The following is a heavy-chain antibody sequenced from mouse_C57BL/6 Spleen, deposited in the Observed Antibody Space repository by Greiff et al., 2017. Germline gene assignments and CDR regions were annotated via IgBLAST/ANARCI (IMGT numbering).Heavy chain of an antibody. J-gene: IGHJ2*01. CDR2: IYPRDGST. Sequence: VKLQESDAELVKPGASVKISCKVSGYTFTDHTIHWMKQRPEQGLEWIGYIYPRDGSTKYNEKFKGKATLTADKSSSTAYMQLNSLTSEDAAVYFCARGATVPYFDYWGQGTTLTVSS. V-gene: IGHV1-78*01. D-gene: IGHD1-1*01. CDR1: GYTFTDHT. CDR3: ARGATVPYFDY.